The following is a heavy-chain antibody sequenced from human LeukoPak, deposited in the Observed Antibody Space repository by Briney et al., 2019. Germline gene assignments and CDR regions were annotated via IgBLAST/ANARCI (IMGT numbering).Heavy chain of an antibody. J-gene: IGHJ4*02. Sequence: PGGSLRLSCSASGFTFSTYAMHWVRQAPGKGLEYVSAISNNGGRTYYADSVKGRFTISRDNSKNTLYLQMSSLRTEDTAVYYCVKALGQWLVYFFDYWAKGNLLTVSS. CDR2: ISNNGGRT. CDR3: VKALGQWLVYFFDY. CDR1: GFTFSTYA. D-gene: IGHD6-19*01. V-gene: IGHV3-64D*09.